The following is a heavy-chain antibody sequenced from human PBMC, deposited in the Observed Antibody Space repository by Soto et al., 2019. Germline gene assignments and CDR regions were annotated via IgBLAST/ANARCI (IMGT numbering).Heavy chain of an antibody. CDR2: ISYDGSNK. D-gene: IGHD2-21*02. CDR1: GFTFSSYG. V-gene: IGHV3-30*03. CDR3: ARDRQHNIVVVTAISGLDY. Sequence: QVQLVESGGGVVQPGRSLRLSCAASGFTFSSYGMHWVRQAPGKGLEWVAVISYDGSNKYYADSVKGRFTISRDNSKNPLYLQMNSLRAEDTAVYYCARDRQHNIVVVTAISGLDYWGQGTLVTVSS. J-gene: IGHJ4*02.